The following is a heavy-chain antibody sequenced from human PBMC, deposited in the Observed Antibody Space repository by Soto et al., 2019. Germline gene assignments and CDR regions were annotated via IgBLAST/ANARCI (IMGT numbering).Heavy chain of an antibody. CDR1: GFSLSNARMG. V-gene: IGHV2-26*01. CDR2: IFSNDEK. CDR3: ARIGDSSGYYNPFDY. D-gene: IGHD3-22*01. J-gene: IGHJ4*02. Sequence: SGPTLVNPTETLTLTCTVSGFSLSNARMGVSWIRQPPGKALEWLAHIFSNDEKSYSTSLKSRLTISKDTSKSQVVLTMTNMDPVDTATYYCARIGDSSGYYNPFDYWGQGTLVTVSS.